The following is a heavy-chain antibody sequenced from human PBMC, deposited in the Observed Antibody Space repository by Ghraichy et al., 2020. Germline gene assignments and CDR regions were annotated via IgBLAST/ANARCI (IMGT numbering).Heavy chain of an antibody. J-gene: IGHJ4*02. CDR2: IRYDGSNK. CDR1: GFTFSSYG. D-gene: IGHD6-6*01. V-gene: IGHV3-30*02. CDR3: AKDRRGSSSSYYFDY. Sequence: GGSLRLSCAASGFTFSSYGMHWVRQAPGKGLEWVAFIRYDGSNKYYADSVKGRFTISRDSSKNTLYLQMNSLRAEDTAVYYCAKDRRGSSSSYYFDYWGQGTLVTVSS.